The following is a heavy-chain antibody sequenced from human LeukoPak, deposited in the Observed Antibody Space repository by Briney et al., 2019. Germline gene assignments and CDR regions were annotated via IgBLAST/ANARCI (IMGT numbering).Heavy chain of an antibody. CDR1: GYTFTGYY. CDR2: INPNSGGT. CDR3: AREARITMIVVVPWPDYYYYYMDV. Sequence: ASVKVSCKASGYTFTGYYMHWVRQAPGQGLEWMGWINPNSGGTNYAQKFQGRVTMTRDTSISTAYMELSRLRSDDTAVYYCAREARITMIVVVPWPDYYYYYMDVWGKGTTVTISS. V-gene: IGHV1-2*02. D-gene: IGHD3-22*01. J-gene: IGHJ6*03.